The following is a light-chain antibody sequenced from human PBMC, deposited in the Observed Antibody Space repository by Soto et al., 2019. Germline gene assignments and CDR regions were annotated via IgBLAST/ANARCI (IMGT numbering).Light chain of an antibody. J-gene: IGLJ1*01. V-gene: IGLV1-44*01. CDR3: AAWDDSLNGLYV. CDR2: SNN. Sequence: QSVLTQPPSASGTPGQRVTISCSGGSSNIGSNVVTWYRQLPGTAPKLLIYSNNQRPSGVPDRFSGSKSGTSASLAISGLQSEDEADYYCAAWDDSLNGLYVFGTGTKLTVL. CDR1: SSNIGSNV.